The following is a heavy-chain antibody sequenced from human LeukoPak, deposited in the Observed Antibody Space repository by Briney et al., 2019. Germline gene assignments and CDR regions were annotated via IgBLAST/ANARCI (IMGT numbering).Heavy chain of an antibody. CDR2: IDWDDDK. D-gene: IGHD2-15*01. CDR1: GFSLNTRGMS. V-gene: IGHV2-70*11. Sequence: SGPTLVNPTETLTLTCTFSGFSLNTRGMSVSWIRQPPGKALEWLARIDWDDDKYYSTSLQTRLAISKDTSKNQVVLTMTNVDPVDTGTYYCARIRGYCGGTNFCLSYYGLDVWGQGTAVTVSS. J-gene: IGHJ6*02. CDR3: ARIRGYCGGTNFCLSYYGLDV.